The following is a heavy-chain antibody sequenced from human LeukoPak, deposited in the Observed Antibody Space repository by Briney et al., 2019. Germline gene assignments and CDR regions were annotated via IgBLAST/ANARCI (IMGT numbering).Heavy chain of an antibody. D-gene: IGHD2-2*01. CDR3: ATHSTYCSSTSCYYDP. J-gene: IGHJ4*02. V-gene: IGHV3-30-3*01. CDR2: ISYDGSNK. CDR1: GFTFSSYA. Sequence: GGSLRLSCAASGFTFSSYAMHWVRQAPGKGLEWVAVISYDGSNKYYADSVKGRFTISRDNPKNTLYLQMNSLRAEDTAAYYCATHSTYCSSTSCYYDPWGQGTLVTVSS.